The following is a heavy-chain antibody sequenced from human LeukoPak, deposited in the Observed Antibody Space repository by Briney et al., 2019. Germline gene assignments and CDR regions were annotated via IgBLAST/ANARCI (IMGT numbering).Heavy chain of an antibody. V-gene: IGHV4-39*07. CDR2: IYYSGST. CDR1: GGSISSSSYY. D-gene: IGHD4-17*01. CDR3: ARQRSTVTTKAAFDI. Sequence: SETLSLTCTVSGGSISSSSYYWGWLRQPPGKGLEWIGSIYYSGSTYYNPSLKSRVTISVDTSKNQFSLKLSSVTAADTAVYYCARQRSTVTTKAAFDIWGQGTLVTVSS. J-gene: IGHJ3*02.